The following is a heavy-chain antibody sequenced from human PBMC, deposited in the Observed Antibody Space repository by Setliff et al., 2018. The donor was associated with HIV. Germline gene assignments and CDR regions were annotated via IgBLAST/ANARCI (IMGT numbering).Heavy chain of an antibody. J-gene: IGHJ4*02. D-gene: IGHD6-13*01. CDR1: GFTFSNYA. CDR2: ISDSGDNT. Sequence: GGSLRLSCAASGFTFSNYAMNWVRQAPGKGLEWVSTISDSGDNTYYADSVKGRFTISRDNSRDTLYLQMNSLRVEDTAVYFCAKTIAALDYWGQGTLVTVSS. V-gene: IGHV3-23*01. CDR3: AKTIAALDY.